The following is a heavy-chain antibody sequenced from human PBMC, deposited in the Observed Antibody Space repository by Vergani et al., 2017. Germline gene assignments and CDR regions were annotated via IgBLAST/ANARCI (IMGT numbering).Heavy chain of an antibody. V-gene: IGHV4-59*01. CDR2: IYYSGST. D-gene: IGHD6-19*01. CDR1: GGSISSYY. Sequence: QVQLQESGPGLVKPSETLSLTCTVSGGSISSYYWSWIRQPPGKGLEWIGYIYYSGSTNYNPSLKSRVTLSVDTSKNQFSLKLSSVTAADTAVYYCARGAIAVAGLHYYYYGMDVWGQGTTVTVSS. J-gene: IGHJ6*02. CDR3: ARGAIAVAGLHYYYYGMDV.